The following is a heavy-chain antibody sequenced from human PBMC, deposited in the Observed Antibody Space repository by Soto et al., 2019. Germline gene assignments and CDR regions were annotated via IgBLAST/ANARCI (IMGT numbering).Heavy chain of an antibody. CDR3: WVYQLLGLGHDAFDI. CDR1: GFTFSSYG. D-gene: IGHD2-2*01. V-gene: IGHV3-33*01. J-gene: IGHJ3*02. CDR2: IWYDGSNK. Sequence: PGGSLRLSCAASGFTFSSYGMHWVRQAPGKGLEWVAVIWYDGSNKYYADSVKGRFTISRDNSKNTLYLQMNSLRAEDTAVYYCWVYQLLGLGHDAFDIWGQGTMVTVSS.